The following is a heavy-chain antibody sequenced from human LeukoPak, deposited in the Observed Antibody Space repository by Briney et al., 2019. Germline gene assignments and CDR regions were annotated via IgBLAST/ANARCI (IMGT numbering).Heavy chain of an antibody. CDR3: ARGVEPLAANTLAY. CDR2: LYSDGNT. V-gene: IGHV3-53*01. D-gene: IGHD1-14*01. Sequence: TGGSLRLSCAASGFTVITNDMTWVRQAQGKGLEWVSVLYSDGNTKYADSVQGRFPISRDNSKNTLYLEMNSLSPDDTAVYYCARGVEPLAANTLAYWGQGTLVSVSS. CDR1: GFTVITND. J-gene: IGHJ4*02.